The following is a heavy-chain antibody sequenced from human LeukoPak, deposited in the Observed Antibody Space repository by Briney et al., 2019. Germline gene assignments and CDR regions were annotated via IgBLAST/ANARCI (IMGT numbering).Heavy chain of an antibody. V-gene: IGHV4-34*01. CDR3: AREKGSSWYSYYFDY. CDR1: GGSFSGYY. CDR2: INHSGST. J-gene: IGHJ4*02. Sequence: PSETLSLTCAVYGGSFSGYYWSWIRQPPGKGLEWIGEINHSGSTNYNPSLKSRVTISVDTSKNQFSLKLSSVTAADTAVYYCAREKGSSWYSYYFDYWGLGTLVTVSS. D-gene: IGHD6-13*01.